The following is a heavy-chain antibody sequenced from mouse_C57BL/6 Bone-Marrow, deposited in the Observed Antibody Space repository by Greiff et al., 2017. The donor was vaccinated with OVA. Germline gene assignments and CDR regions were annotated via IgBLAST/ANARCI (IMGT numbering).Heavy chain of an antibody. Sequence: VMLVESGAELARPGASVKLSCKASGYTFTSYGISWVKQRTGQGLEWIGEIYPRSGNNYYNEKFKGKATLTADKSSSTAYMELRSLTSEGSAVYFCARGCPYYYGSSYDAYWGQGTLVTVSA. D-gene: IGHD1-1*01. CDR1: GYTFTSYG. CDR3: ARGCPYYYGSSYDAY. V-gene: IGHV1-81*01. CDR2: IYPRSGNN. J-gene: IGHJ3*01.